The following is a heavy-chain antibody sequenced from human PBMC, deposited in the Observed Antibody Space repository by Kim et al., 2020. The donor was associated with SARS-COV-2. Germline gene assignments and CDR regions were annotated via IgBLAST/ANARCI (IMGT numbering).Heavy chain of an antibody. D-gene: IGHD1-26*01. V-gene: IGHV3-9*01. J-gene: IGHJ4*02. CDR1: GFTFDDYA. CDR2: ISWNSGSI. CDR3: AKEALEWEHFDY. Sequence: GGSLRLSCAASGFTFDDYAMHWVRQAPGKGLEWVSGISWNSGSIGYADSVKGRFTISRDNAKNSLYLQMNSLRAEDTALYYCAKEALEWEHFDYWGQGTLVPVSS.